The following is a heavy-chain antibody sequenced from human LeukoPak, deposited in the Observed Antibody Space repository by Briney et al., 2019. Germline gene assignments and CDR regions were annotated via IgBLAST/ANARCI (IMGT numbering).Heavy chain of an antibody. J-gene: IGHJ4*02. CDR1: GFTFSSYE. Sequence: GGSLRLSCAASGFTFSSYEMNWVRQAPGKGLEWVSYISSSGSTIYYADSVKGRFTISRDNANNSLYLQMNSLRAEDTAVYYCARAVGRSYYDSSGYRFDYWGQGTMVTVSS. CDR2: ISSSGSTI. D-gene: IGHD3-22*01. V-gene: IGHV3-48*03. CDR3: ARAVGRSYYDSSGYRFDY.